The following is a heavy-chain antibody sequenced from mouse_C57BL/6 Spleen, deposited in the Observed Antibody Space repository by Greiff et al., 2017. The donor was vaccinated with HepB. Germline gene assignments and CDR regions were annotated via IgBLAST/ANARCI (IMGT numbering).Heavy chain of an antibody. Sequence: VQLQQSGPELVKPGASVKISCKASGYTFTDYYMNWVKQSHGKSLEWIGDINPNNGGTSYNQKFKGKATLTVDKSSSTAYMELRSLTSEDSAVYYCARSDYYGKAYWGQGTLVTVSA. D-gene: IGHD1-1*01. V-gene: IGHV1-26*01. CDR2: INPNNGGT. J-gene: IGHJ3*01. CDR1: GYTFTDYY. CDR3: ARSDYYGKAY.